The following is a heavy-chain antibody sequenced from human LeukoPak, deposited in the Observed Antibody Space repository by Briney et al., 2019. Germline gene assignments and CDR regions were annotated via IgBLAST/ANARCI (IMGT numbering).Heavy chain of an antibody. D-gene: IGHD1-14*01. V-gene: IGHV4-31*03. CDR1: GGSISSGDYY. J-gene: IGHJ6*03. CDR2: IYYSGTL. Sequence: SETLSLTCTVSGGSISSGDYYWSWIRQRPGRGLEWIGYIYYSGTLYYDPSLKSRLTISLDTSQNRFSLRLDSVTAADTAVYYCAGTTYYYHYMDVWGKGTTVTVSS. CDR3: AGTTYYYHYMDV.